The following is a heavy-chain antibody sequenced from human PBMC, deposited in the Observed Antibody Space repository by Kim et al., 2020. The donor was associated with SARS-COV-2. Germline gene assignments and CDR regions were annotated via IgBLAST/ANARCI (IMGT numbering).Heavy chain of an antibody. CDR2: INHSGST. J-gene: IGHJ6*02. V-gene: IGHV4-34*01. CDR1: GGSFSGYY. D-gene: IGHD1-26*01. CDR3: ARAGDGMDV. Sequence: SETLSLTCAVYGGSFSGYYWSWIRQPPGKGLEWIGEINHSGSTNYNPSLKSRVTISVDTSKNQFSLKLSSVTAADTTVYYCARAGDGMDVWGQGTTVTVS.